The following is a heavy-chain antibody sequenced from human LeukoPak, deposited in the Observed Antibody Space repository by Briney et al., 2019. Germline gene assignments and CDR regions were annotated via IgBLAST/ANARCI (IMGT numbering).Heavy chain of an antibody. CDR2: IIPIFGTA. CDR1: GGTFSSYA. D-gene: IGHD6-19*01. Sequence: VASVKVSCKASGGTFSSYAISWVRQAPGQGLEWMGGIIPIFGTANYAQEFQGRVTITADKSTSTAYMELSSLRSEDTAVYYCATSRLEGQWLPTTWGQGTLVTVSS. J-gene: IGHJ4*02. V-gene: IGHV1-69*06. CDR3: ATSRLEGQWLPTT.